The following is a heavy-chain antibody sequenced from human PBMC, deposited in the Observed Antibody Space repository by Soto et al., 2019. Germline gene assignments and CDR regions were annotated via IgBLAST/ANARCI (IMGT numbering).Heavy chain of an antibody. CDR2: INHSGGT. CDR1: DGSFSGYY. Sequence: QVQLQQWGAGLLKPSETLSLTRAVYDGSFSGYYWSWIRQAPGKGLEWIGVINHSGGTNYNPSLESRVTISVDASKNQFSLKLTSVTAADTAVYYCARGHLGYSSSWSGFDYWGQGTLVTVSS. CDR3: ARGHLGYSSSWSGFDY. D-gene: IGHD6-13*01. J-gene: IGHJ4*02. V-gene: IGHV4-34*01.